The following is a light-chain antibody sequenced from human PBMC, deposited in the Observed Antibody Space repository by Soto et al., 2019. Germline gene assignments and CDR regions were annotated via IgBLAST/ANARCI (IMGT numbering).Light chain of an antibody. CDR1: SSDVGSYND. Sequence: QSALTQPPTASGSPGQSVTISCTGTSSDVGSYNDLSWYQQRPGKAPKLIIYEVSKRPSGVPDRFSGSKSGNTASLTVSGLKAEDEAEYYCSSYAGTSVFGTGTKV. J-gene: IGLJ1*01. V-gene: IGLV2-8*01. CDR2: EVS. CDR3: SSYAGTSV.